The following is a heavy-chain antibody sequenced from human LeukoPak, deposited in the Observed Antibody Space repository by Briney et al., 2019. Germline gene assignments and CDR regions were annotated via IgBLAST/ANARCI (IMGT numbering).Heavy chain of an antibody. J-gene: IGHJ3*02. Sequence: GGSLRLSCAASGLTFSSYWMHWVRQAPGKGLVWVSRSNGDGSSTFYADSVKGRFTISRDNAKNTLYLQMDSLRADDTAVYYCARDVGDGFDIWGQGTMVTVSS. CDR2: SNGDGSST. D-gene: IGHD2-21*02. CDR1: GLTFSSYW. V-gene: IGHV3-74*01. CDR3: ARDVGDGFDI.